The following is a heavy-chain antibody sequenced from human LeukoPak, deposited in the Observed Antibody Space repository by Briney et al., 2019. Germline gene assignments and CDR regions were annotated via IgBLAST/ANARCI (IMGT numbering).Heavy chain of an antibody. J-gene: IGHJ4*02. CDR1: GFTFSSYW. V-gene: IGHV3-74*01. CDR2: INSDGSST. Sequence: PGGSLRLSCAASGFTFSSYWMHWVRQAPGKGLVWVSRINSDGSSTNYADSVKGRFTISRDNAKNTLYLQMNSLRAEDTAVYYCARDGYHYYFDYWGQGTLVTVSS. CDR3: ARDGYHYYFDY. D-gene: IGHD5-12*01.